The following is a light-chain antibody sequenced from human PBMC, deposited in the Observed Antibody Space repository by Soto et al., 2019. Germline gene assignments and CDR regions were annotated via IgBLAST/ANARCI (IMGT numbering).Light chain of an antibody. J-gene: IGKJ2*01. CDR2: AAS. CDR1: LSISTH. Sequence: DIPMTQSPSSLSASVGDRVTITCRASLSISTHLNWYQQKPGKAPKLLVYAASTLQSGVPSRFSGSGSETDFALTISSLQPEDFATYYCQQSYNSHTFGQGTKLEIK. V-gene: IGKV1-39*01. CDR3: QQSYNSHT.